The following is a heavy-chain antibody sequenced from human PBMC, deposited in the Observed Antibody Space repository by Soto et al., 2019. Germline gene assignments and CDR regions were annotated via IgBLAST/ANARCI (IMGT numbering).Heavy chain of an antibody. CDR3: TTVGLNGGSCYDCHNEY. Sequence: EVQLVESGGGLVKPGGSLRLSCAASGFTFRNAWMSWVRQAPGKGLDWVGRIKSQTDGGTTEYAAPVKGRFSISRDDSKNTLYLHMNSLKTEDTAVYYCTTVGLNGGSCYDCHNEYWGQGTLVTVSS. V-gene: IGHV3-15*01. CDR1: GFTFRNAW. J-gene: IGHJ4*02. D-gene: IGHD2-15*01. CDR2: IKSQTDGGTT.